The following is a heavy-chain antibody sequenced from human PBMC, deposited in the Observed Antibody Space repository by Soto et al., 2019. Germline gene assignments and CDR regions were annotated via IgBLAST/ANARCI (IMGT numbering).Heavy chain of an antibody. V-gene: IGHV3-30*18. CDR3: AKTPWERYYTRYFDG. CDR1: GFTFSRYG. Sequence: QVQLVESGGGVVQPGKSLGLSCAASGFTFSRYGMHWVRQAPGKGLEWVASISYDGSDKYYAVSVKGRFTISRDNSKNTLYLQMNSLRAEDTAVYYCAKTPWERYYTRYFDGWGQGTLVTVSS. J-gene: IGHJ4*02. CDR2: ISYDGSDK. D-gene: IGHD3-10*01.